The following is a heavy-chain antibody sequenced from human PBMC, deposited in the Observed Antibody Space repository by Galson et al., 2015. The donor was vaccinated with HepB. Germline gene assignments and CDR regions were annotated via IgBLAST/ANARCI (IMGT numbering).Heavy chain of an antibody. J-gene: IGHJ4*02. CDR3: TTEVMWQQLDLLEY. D-gene: IGHD6-13*01. Sequence: SLRLSCAASRMTFSDAWMSWVRQAPGKGLEWVGRIKSKTDGGTTDYAAPVKGRFTISRDDSKNTLYLQMNSLKTEDTAVYYCTTEVMWQQLDLLEYWGQGTLVTVSS. CDR1: RMTFSDAW. V-gene: IGHV3-15*01. CDR2: IKSKTDGGTT.